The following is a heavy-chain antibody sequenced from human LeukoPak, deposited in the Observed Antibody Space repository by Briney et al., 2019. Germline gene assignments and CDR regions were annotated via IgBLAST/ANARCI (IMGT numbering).Heavy chain of an antibody. D-gene: IGHD6-19*01. CDR2: ISGGGERT. CDR3: GKDGGQYSSGPEFDP. V-gene: IGHV3-23*01. Sequence: GGSLRLSCAASGIVFSNTAMNWARQSPGRGLEWVLAISGGGERTFYADSVKGRFTISRDDSKNMVYLQMNSLRADDTAIYYCGKDGGQYSSGPEFDPRGQGALVTVSS. J-gene: IGHJ5*02. CDR1: GIVFSNTA.